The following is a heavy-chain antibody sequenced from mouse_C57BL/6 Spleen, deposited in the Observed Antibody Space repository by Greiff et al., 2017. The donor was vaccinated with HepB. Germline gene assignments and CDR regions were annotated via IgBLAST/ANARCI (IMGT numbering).Heavy chain of an antibody. D-gene: IGHD1-1*01. CDR1: GYTFTDYN. J-gene: IGHJ1*03. V-gene: IGHV1-18*01. Sequence: VQLKQSGPELVKPGASVKISCKASGYTFTDYNMDWVKQSHGKSLEWIGVINPKNGGTNYNQKFKGKATMTVDKSSSTAYMELRSLTSEDTAVYYCARATVGYFDVWGTGTTVTVSS. CDR2: INPKNGGT. CDR3: ARATVGYFDV.